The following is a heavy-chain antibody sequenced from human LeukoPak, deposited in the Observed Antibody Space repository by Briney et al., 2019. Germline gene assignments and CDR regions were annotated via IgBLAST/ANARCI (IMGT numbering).Heavy chain of an antibody. CDR1: GYTFTDYY. CDR2: ISLNSGDT. V-gene: IGHV1-2*02. J-gene: IGHJ4*02. D-gene: IGHD7-27*01. CDR3: ARRMGIGYFDY. Sequence: ASVKVSCKTSGYTFTDYYMHWVRQAPGQGLEWMGWISLNSGDTSYAQSFQGRVTMTRDTSISTAYMELSRLRSDDTAVYYCARRMGIGYFDYWGQGTLVTVSS.